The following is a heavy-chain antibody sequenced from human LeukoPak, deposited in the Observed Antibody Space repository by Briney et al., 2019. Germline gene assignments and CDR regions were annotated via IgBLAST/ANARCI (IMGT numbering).Heavy chain of an antibody. Sequence: SETPSLTCTVSGGSISSYYWSWIRQPPGKGLDWIGYIYYSGSTNYNPSLKSRVTISVDTSKNQFSLKLSSVTAADTAVYYCARGGIDAFDIWGQGTMVTVSS. D-gene: IGHD3-16*01. CDR3: ARGGIDAFDI. CDR1: GGSISSYY. V-gene: IGHV4-59*01. CDR2: IYYSGST. J-gene: IGHJ3*02.